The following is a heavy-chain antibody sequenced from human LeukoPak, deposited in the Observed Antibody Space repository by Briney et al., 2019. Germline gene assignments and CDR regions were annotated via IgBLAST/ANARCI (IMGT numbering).Heavy chain of an antibody. V-gene: IGHV4-61*01. CDR1: GGSVSSGSYY. CDR2: IYYSGST. CDR3: ARSRIVGATLPGY. J-gene: IGHJ4*02. D-gene: IGHD1-26*01. Sequence: SETLSLTCTVSGGSVSSGSYYWSWIRQPPGKGLEWIGYIYYSGSTNYNPSLKSRVTISVDTSKNQFSLKLSSVTAADTAVYYCARSRIVGATLPGYWGQGTLVTVSS.